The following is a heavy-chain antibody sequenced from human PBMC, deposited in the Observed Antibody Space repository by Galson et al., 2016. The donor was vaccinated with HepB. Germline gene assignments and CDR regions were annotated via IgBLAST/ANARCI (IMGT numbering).Heavy chain of an antibody. D-gene: IGHD3-16*01. J-gene: IGHJ6*02. CDR2: ILLGGGKA. CDR1: GFNSRDYG. V-gene: IGHV3-9*02. CDR3: TKDLRPGGADV. Sequence: SLRLSCAVSGFNSRDYGMHWVRQVPGKGLEWVPGILLGGGKAGYADSVQGRFTISRDNAKNSLYLQMNSLRVDDTALYFCTKDLRPGGADVWGQGTTVTVSS.